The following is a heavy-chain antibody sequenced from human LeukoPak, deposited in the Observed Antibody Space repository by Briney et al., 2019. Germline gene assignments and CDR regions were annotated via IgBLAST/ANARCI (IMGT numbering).Heavy chain of an antibody. CDR3: ARLGRFGALLPYYYMDV. V-gene: IGHV4-61*02. CDR2: VYSSGST. J-gene: IGHJ6*03. Sequence: SETLSLTCTVSGGSISSGSHYWTWIRQPAGKGLEYVGRVYSSGSTDSNPSLRSRLTMPVDTSKNQLSLKLTSVTAADTAVYYCARLGRFGALLPYYYMDVWGKGTTVTVSS. D-gene: IGHD3-10*01. CDR1: GGSISSGSHY.